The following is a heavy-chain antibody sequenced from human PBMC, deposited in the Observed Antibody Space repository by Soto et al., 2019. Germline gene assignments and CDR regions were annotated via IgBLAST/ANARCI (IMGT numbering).Heavy chain of an antibody. CDR2: IYTSGRT. D-gene: IGHD2-2*01. Sequence: SETLSLTCTVSGDSISSYYFTWVRQPAGKGLEWIGRIYTSGRTNYNPSLKNRVTMSVDTSKNQISLRLSSVTAAATAVYYCASRYCDNVSCFDNWFDPWGLGTLVTVSS. J-gene: IGHJ5*02. CDR1: GDSISSYY. V-gene: IGHV4-4*07. CDR3: ASRYCDNVSCFDNWFDP.